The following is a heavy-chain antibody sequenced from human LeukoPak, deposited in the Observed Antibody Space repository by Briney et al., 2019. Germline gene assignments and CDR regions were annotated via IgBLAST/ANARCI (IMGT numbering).Heavy chain of an antibody. J-gene: IGHJ4*02. CDR2: INHSGST. Sequence: SETLSLTCAVYGGSFSGYYWSWIRQPPGKGLEWIGEINHSGSTNYNPSLKSRVTISVDTSKNQFSLKLSPVTAADTAVYYCARRRGTNLEAAAGHFDYWGQGTLVTVSS. D-gene: IGHD6-13*01. CDR1: GGSFSGYY. CDR3: ARRRGTNLEAAAGHFDY. V-gene: IGHV4-34*01.